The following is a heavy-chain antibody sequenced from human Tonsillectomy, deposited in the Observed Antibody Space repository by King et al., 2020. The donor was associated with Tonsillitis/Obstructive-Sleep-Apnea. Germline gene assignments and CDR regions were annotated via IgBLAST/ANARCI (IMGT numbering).Heavy chain of an antibody. Sequence: TLKESGPTLVKPPQTLTLTCTFSGFSLSTRGVGVGWIRQPPGKALEWLALVYWDDDKRYSPSQKSRLTITKDTSKTQVVLTMTNMDPVDTATYYCAHTTPVHTRAPYSYYMDVWGKGTTVTVSS. J-gene: IGHJ6*03. CDR2: VYWDDDK. CDR3: AHTTPVHTRAPYSYYMDV. CDR1: GFSLSTRGVG. D-gene: IGHD4-11*01. V-gene: IGHV2-5*02.